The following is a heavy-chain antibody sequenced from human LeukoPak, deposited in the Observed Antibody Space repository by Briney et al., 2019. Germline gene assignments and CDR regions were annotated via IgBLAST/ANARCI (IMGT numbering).Heavy chain of an antibody. CDR2: IRSNGSRT. CDR1: AFTFSSYA. D-gene: IGHD3-9*01. CDR3: ARYKGGYFDCLSLH. Sequence: PGRSLRLSCAASAFTFSSYAMHWVRQPPGKGMEYVSAIRSNGSRTYYANSVKGRFTISRDNAKSTLYLQMGSLRAEDMAVYHCARYKGGYFDCLSLHWGQGTLVTVSS. V-gene: IGHV3-64*01. J-gene: IGHJ4*02.